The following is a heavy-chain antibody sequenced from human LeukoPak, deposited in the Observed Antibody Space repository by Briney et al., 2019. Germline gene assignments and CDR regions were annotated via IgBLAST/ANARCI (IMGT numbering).Heavy chain of an antibody. V-gene: IGHV1-69*13. CDR3: AREHSSSWDYYFDY. D-gene: IGHD6-13*01. Sequence: AAVTVSFKASGGTYIIYGISWVRQAPGQGLEWMGGIIPIFGTANYAQKFQGRVTITADESTSTAYMELSSLRSEDTAVYYCAREHSSSWDYYFDYWGQGALVTVSS. J-gene: IGHJ4*02. CDR2: IIPIFGTA. CDR1: GGTYIIYG.